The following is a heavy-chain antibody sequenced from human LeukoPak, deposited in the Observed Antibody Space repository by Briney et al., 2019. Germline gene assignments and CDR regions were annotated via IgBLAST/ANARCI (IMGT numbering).Heavy chain of an antibody. J-gene: IGHJ6*02. CDR3: AKDEAADGLHSYYGMDV. Sequence: GGSLRLSCEGSGFTFSNYWMSWVRQAPGKGLEWVAIISHDGSYKYYADSVRGRFTISRDNSKNTLYLQMASLRAEDTALYYCAKDEAADGLHSYYGMDVWGQGTTVTVSS. CDR1: GFTFSNYW. CDR2: ISHDGSYK. V-gene: IGHV3-30*18. D-gene: IGHD6-13*01.